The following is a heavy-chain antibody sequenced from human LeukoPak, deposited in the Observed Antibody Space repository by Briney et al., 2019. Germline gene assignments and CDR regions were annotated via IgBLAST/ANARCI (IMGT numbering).Heavy chain of an antibody. CDR3: VKDAQRGFDYSNSLQH. D-gene: IGHD4-11*01. CDR1: GFTFSHYG. CDR2: IWSDATNQ. Sequence: GGSLRLSCEASGFTFSHYGMHWVRQAPGKGLEWVAVIWSDATNQYYSDSVKGRFTISRDNFKRTVSLQVNSLRAEDTAVYYCVKDAQRGFDYSNSLQHWGQGSLVTVSS. V-gene: IGHV3-33*06. J-gene: IGHJ4*02.